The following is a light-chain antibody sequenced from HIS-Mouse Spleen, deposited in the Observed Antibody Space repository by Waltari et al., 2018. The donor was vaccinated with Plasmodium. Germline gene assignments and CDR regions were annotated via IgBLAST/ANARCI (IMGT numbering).Light chain of an antibody. V-gene: IGLV3-10*01. J-gene: IGLJ3*02. CDR3: YSTDSSGNHRV. CDR1: ALPKKY. CDR2: EDS. Sequence: SYELTQPPSVSVSPGQTARITCSGDALPKKYAYWYQQKSGQAPVLVIYEDSKRPSVIHERFSGSSSVTTATLTIRGAQVEDEADYDCYSTDSSGNHRVFGGGTKLTVL.